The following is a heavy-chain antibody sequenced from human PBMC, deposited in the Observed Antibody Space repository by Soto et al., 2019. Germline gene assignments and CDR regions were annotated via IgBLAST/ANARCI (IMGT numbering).Heavy chain of an antibody. J-gene: IGHJ1*01. CDR2: IHPSGDT. D-gene: IGHD2-8*01. V-gene: IGHV1-46*01. CDR1: GYKFTTYF. CDR3: VRGYCTTTPCSGDFQH. Sequence: QVQLVQSGAEVKKPGASVKVACKASGYKFTTYFIHWVRQAPGQGLEWMGMIHPSGDTGYGQKFRGRVTRTIDTSTTTAYMELRNLTSEDTAIYFSVRGYCTTTPCSGDFQHWGQGTLVTVSS.